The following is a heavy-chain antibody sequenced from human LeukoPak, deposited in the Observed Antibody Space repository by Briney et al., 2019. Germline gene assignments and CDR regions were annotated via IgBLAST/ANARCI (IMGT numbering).Heavy chain of an antibody. CDR1: GYSISSGYY. CDR3: AREGSGAWYTDY. J-gene: IGHJ4*02. D-gene: IGHD2-15*01. V-gene: IGHV4-38-2*02. Sequence: SETLSLTCTVSGYSISSGYYWGWIRQPPGKGLEWIGNIYHSGSTYYNPSLKSRVTISVDTSKNQFSLKLSSVTAADTAVYYCAREGSGAWYTDYWGQGTLVTVSS. CDR2: IYHSGST.